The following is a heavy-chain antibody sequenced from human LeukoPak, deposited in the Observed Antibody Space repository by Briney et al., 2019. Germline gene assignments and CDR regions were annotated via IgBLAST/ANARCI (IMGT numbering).Heavy chain of an antibody. CDR2: INHSGST. CDR1: GFTFSSYS. CDR3: ARLGYSSG. V-gene: IGHV4-34*01. D-gene: IGHD6-19*01. J-gene: IGHJ4*02. Sequence: GSLRLSCAASGFTFSSYSMNWVRQAPGKGLEWIGEINHSGSTNYNPSLKSRVTISVDTSKNQFSLKLSPVTAADTAVYYCARLGYSSGWGQGTLVTVSS.